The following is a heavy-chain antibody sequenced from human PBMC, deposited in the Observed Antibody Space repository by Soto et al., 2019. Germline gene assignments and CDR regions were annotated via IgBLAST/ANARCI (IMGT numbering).Heavy chain of an antibody. CDR1: GFSLSTSGVG. CDR2: IYWDDDK. J-gene: IGHJ3*02. D-gene: IGHD3-22*01. V-gene: IGHV2-5*02. CDR3: AHLTNYYDSSGYYYGNAFHI. Sequence: QITLKESGPTLVKPTQTLTLTCTFSGFSLSTSGVGVGWIRQPPGKALEWLALIYWDDDKRYSPSLKSRLTITKDTSKNQVVLTMTNMDPVDTATYSCAHLTNYYDSSGYYYGNAFHIWGQGTMVTVSS.